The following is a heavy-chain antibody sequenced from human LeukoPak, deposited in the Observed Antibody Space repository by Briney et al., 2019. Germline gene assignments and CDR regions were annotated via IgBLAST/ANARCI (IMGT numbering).Heavy chain of an antibody. J-gene: IGHJ5*02. V-gene: IGHV7-4-1*02. Sequence: ASVKVSCKASGYTFTSYTMNWVRQAPGQGLEWVGWINTNTGKSTYAQGFTGRFVFSLDTSVSTTYLQISSLKAEDTAVYYCARGGSEYAFWSVQRSNWFDPWGQGTLITVSS. CDR3: ARGGSEYAFWSVQRSNWFDP. CDR1: GYTFTSYT. CDR2: INTNTGKS. D-gene: IGHD3-3*01.